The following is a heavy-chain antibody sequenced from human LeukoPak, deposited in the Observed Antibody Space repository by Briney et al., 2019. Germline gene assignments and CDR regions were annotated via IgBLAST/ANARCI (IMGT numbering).Heavy chain of an antibody. J-gene: IGHJ4*02. CDR1: EYTFTGYY. D-gene: IGHD2-2*01. Sequence: GASVKVSCTASEYTFTGYYIHWVRQAPGQGLEWMGWIDPNTGDSNYVQKFQGRVTMTRDTSISTAYMELSRLRSDDTAFYYCARIRYCGGISCYYIDYWGQGTLVTVSA. CDR2: IDPNTGDS. V-gene: IGHV1-2*02. CDR3: ARIRYCGGISCYYIDY.